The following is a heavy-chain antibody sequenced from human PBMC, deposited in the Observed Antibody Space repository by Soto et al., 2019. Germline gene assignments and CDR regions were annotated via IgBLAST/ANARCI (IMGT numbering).Heavy chain of an antibody. CDR1: GYTFTSYY. CDR2: INPSGGST. V-gene: IGHV1-46*01. D-gene: IGHD5-12*01. J-gene: IGHJ6*02. Sequence: ASVKVSCKASGYTFTSYYMHWVRQAPGQGLEWMGIINPSGGSTSYAQKFQGRVTMTRDTSTSTVYMELSSLRSEDTAVYYCARVGGYRTLSGYGMDVWGQGTTVTVSS. CDR3: ARVGGYRTLSGYGMDV.